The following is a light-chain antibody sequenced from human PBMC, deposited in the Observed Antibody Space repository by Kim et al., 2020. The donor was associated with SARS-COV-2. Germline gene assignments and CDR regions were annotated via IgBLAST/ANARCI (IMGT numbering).Light chain of an antibody. J-gene: IGKJ1*01. Sequence: ATINCKSSQSLLYSSNNKNYLAWYQQKPGQPPKLLIYWASTREVGVPDRFSGSGSGTDFTLTISSLQARDVAVYYCQQYYNIPRTFGQGTKVDIK. V-gene: IGKV4-1*01. CDR3: QQYYNIPRT. CDR1: QSLLYSSNNKNY. CDR2: WAS.